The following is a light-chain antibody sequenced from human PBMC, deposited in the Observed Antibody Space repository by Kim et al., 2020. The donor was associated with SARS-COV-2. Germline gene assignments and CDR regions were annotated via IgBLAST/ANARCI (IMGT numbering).Light chain of an antibody. Sequence: QSALTQPASVSGSPGQSITISCTGTSSDVAAYDYVSWYQQHPGKAPKLMIYDVSKRPSGVSDRFSGSKSGNTASLTISGLQADDEADYYCSSYTRSSTLVFGGGTQLTVL. CDR2: DVS. J-gene: IGLJ3*02. CDR3: SSYTRSSTLV. CDR1: SSDVAAYDY. V-gene: IGLV2-14*01.